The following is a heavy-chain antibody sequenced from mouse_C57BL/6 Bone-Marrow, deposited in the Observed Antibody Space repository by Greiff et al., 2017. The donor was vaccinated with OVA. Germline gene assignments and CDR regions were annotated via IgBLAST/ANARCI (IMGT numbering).Heavy chain of an antibody. CDR1: GYTFTSYW. CDR2: IHPTSGST. D-gene: IGHD1-1*01. J-gene: IGHJ3*01. V-gene: IGHV1-64*01. CDR3: VFTTVEAWFAY. Sequence: QVHVKQPGAELVKPGASVKLSCKASGYTFTSYWMHWVKQRPGQGLEWIGMIHPTSGSTNYNEKFKSKATLTVDKSSSTAYMQLSSLTSEDSAVYYCVFTTVEAWFAYWGQGTLVTVSA.